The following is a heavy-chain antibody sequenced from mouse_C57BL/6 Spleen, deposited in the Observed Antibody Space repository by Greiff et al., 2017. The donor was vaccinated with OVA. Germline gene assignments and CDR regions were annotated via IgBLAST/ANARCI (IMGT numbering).Heavy chain of an antibody. J-gene: IGHJ3*01. D-gene: IGHD2-5*01. Sequence: QVQLQQSGPELVKPGASVKISCKASGYAFSSSWMNWVKQRPGKGLEWIGRIYPGDGDTNYNGKFKGKATLTADKSSSTAYMQLSSLTSEDSAVYFCARSEAYSNSWFAYWGQGTLVTVSA. V-gene: IGHV1-82*01. CDR3: ARSEAYSNSWFAY. CDR1: GYAFSSSW. CDR2: IYPGDGDT.